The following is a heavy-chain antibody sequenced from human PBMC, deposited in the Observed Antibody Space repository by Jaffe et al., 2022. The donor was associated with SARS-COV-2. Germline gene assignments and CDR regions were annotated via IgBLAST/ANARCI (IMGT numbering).Heavy chain of an antibody. Sequence: QVQLVESGGGVVQPGRSLRLSCAASGFSFTSYAMHWVRQAPGKGLEWVAVFSYDGSYRYYADSVKGRFTVSRDSSKNTLYLQMNSLRAEDTAVYYCARAIGALGTTGYFDYWGQGTLVTVSS. D-gene: IGHD1-1*01. CDR3: ARAIGALGTTGYFDY. CDR1: GFSFTSYA. CDR2: FSYDGSYR. J-gene: IGHJ4*02. V-gene: IGHV3-30*04.